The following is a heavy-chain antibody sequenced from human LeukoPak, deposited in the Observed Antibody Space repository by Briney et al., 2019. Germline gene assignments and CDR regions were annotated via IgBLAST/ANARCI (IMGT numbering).Heavy chain of an antibody. CDR3: ARLGQQSDPYYYDYGMDV. Sequence: KPGGSLRLSCAASTFTFSDYYWSWLRQPPGQGLEWLGYIYYSGSTNYNPSLKSRVTISVDTSKTQFSLKLSSVTAADTAVYYCARLGQQSDPYYYDYGMDVCGQGTTVTVSS. CDR1: TFTFSDYY. D-gene: IGHD6-13*01. J-gene: IGHJ6*01. V-gene: IGHV4-59*08. CDR2: IYYSGST.